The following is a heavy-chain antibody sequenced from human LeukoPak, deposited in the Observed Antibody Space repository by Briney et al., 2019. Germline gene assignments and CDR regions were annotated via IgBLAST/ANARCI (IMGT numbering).Heavy chain of an antibody. CDR1: GGSISSSSYY. Sequence: PSETLSLTCTVSGGSISSSSYYWGWIRQPPGKGLEWIGSIYYSGSTYYNPSLKSRVTISVDTSKNQFSLKLSSVTAADTAVYYCARGLRLAARPTFAYWGQGTLVTVSS. V-gene: IGHV4-39*07. CDR2: IYYSGST. CDR3: ARGLRLAARPTFAY. J-gene: IGHJ4*02. D-gene: IGHD6-6*01.